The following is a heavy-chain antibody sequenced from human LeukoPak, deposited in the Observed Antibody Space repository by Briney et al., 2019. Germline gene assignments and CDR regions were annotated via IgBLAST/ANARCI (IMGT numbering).Heavy chain of an antibody. CDR3: ARSKRFDI. CDR1: GFTFSSYA. J-gene: IGHJ3*02. V-gene: IGHV3-30-3*01. D-gene: IGHD4-11*01. Sequence: GGSLRLSCAASGFTFSSYAMHWVRQAPGKGLEWVAVISYDGSNKYYADSVKGRFTISRDNSKNTLYLQMNSLRAEDTAVYYCARSKRFDIWGRGTMVTVSS. CDR2: ISYDGSNK.